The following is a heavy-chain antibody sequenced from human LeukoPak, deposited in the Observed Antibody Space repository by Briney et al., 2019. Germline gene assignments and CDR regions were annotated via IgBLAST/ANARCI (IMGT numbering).Heavy chain of an antibody. CDR2: VYTSWFT. V-gene: IGHV4-4*07. J-gene: IGHJ6*03. D-gene: IGHD3-9*01. CDR1: GRFINSYY. Sequence: SSETLSLPCTFSGRFINSYYWSWIRQPAGKGLEWIGRVYTSWFTNYNPSLKSRITMSVDTSNNQFSLQLTSVIAADAAVYYCARHNGFDRGYYYYMDVWGKGTTVTVSS. CDR3: ARHNGFDRGYYYYMDV.